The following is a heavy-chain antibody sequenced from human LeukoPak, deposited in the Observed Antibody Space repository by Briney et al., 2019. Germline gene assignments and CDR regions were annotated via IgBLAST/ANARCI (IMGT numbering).Heavy chain of an antibody. CDR3: ARESIAVADNDQYYYYYMDV. D-gene: IGHD6-19*01. CDR2: ISSSSSTI. CDR1: GFTFSSYS. V-gene: IGHV3-48*01. J-gene: IGHJ6*03. Sequence: GGSLRLSCAASGFTFSSYSMNWVRQAPGKGLEWVSYISSSSSTIYYADSVKGRFTISRDNAKNSLYLQMNSLRAEDTAVYYCARESIAVADNDQYYYYYMDVWGQGTTVTVSS.